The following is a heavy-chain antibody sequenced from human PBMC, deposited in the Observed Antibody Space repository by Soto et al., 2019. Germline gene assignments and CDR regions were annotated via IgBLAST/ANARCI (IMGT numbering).Heavy chain of an antibody. J-gene: IGHJ3*02. Sequence: QITLKESGPTLVKPTQTLTLTCTFSGFSLSTSGVGVGWIRQPPGKALEWLALIYWDDDKRYSPSLKSRLTITKDTSKNQVVLTMTNMDPVDTATYDCAHAYYYESSGYADAFDIWGQGTMVTVSS. D-gene: IGHD3-22*01. CDR1: GFSLSTSGVG. CDR2: IYWDDDK. V-gene: IGHV2-5*02. CDR3: AHAYYYESSGYADAFDI.